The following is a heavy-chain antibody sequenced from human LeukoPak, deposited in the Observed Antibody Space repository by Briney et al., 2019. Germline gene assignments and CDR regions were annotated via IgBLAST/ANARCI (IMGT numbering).Heavy chain of an antibody. CDR3: ARGFPVTRGYSYGPIDY. J-gene: IGHJ4*02. Sequence: SETLSLTCTGSGGSISSSSYYWGWIRQPPGEGLEWIGSIYYGGSTYYNPSLKSRVTIAVDTSKNQFSLKLSSVTAADTAVYYCARGFPVTRGYSYGPIDYWGQGTLVTVSS. D-gene: IGHD5-18*01. CDR1: GGSISSSSYY. V-gene: IGHV4-39*01. CDR2: IYYGGST.